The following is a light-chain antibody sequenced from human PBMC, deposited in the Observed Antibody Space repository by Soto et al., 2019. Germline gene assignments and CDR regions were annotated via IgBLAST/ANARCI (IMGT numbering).Light chain of an antibody. CDR2: DNN. Sequence: QSVLTQPPSVSAAPGQKVTISCSGSSSNIGNNYVYWYQQFPGTAPKLLIYDNNARPSGIPDRFSGSKSGTSATLDITGLQTGDEADYYCGTWDTSLSAGVFGGGTKVTVL. CDR3: GTWDTSLSAGV. CDR1: SSNIGNNY. J-gene: IGLJ2*01. V-gene: IGLV1-51*01.